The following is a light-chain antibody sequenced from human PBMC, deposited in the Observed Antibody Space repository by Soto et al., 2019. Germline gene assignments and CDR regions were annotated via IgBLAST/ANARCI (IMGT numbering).Light chain of an antibody. Sequence: EIFMTQSPATLSVSPGEKVILSCRASGSVGSTLAWYQQKPGQAPRLLIRGASTRATGVPARFSGSGSGTEFTLTISSLQSEDFAVYYCQQYSTSLTFGGGTTLEIK. CDR3: QQYSTSLT. V-gene: IGKV3-15*01. CDR1: GSVGST. CDR2: GAS. J-gene: IGKJ4*02.